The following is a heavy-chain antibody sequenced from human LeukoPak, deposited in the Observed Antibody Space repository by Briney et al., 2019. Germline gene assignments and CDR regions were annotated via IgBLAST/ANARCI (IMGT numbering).Heavy chain of an antibody. CDR3: AGLTSSRRAFDI. CDR1: GGPISSDDYY. J-gene: IGHJ3*02. Sequence: SETLSLTCTVSGGPISSDDYYWGWIRQHPGKGLEWIGYIYYSGSTYYNPSLKSRVTISVDTSKNQFSLKLSSVTAADTAVYYCAGLTSSRRAFDIWGQGTMVTVSS. V-gene: IGHV4-31*03. D-gene: IGHD4/OR15-4a*01. CDR2: IYYSGST.